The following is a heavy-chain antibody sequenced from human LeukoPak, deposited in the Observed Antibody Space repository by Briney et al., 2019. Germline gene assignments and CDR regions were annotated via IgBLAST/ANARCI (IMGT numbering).Heavy chain of an antibody. J-gene: IGHJ4*02. V-gene: IGHV3-7*01. CDR1: GFTFSRYW. D-gene: IGHD3-22*01. CDR3: ARGNYYDSSGFR. CDR2: IKQDGSEK. Sequence: GGSLRLSCAVSGFTFSRYWMGWVRQAPGKGLQWVANIKQDGSEKYYVDSVKGRFTISRDNAKNTLYLQMNSLRAEDTAVYYCARGNYYDSSGFRWGQGTLVTVSS.